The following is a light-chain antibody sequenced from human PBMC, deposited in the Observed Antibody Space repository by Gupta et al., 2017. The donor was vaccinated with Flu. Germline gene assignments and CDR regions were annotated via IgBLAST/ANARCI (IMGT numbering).Light chain of an antibody. J-gene: IGLJ3*02. CDR3: SSYTSRSTWV. Sequence: QSALTQPASVSGSPGQSITISCTGTSSDIGGYKYVSWYQQHPGKAPKLMIYEVSNRPSGVSNRFSGSKSGNTASLTISGLQAEDEGDYYCSSYTSRSTWVFGGGTKVTVL. CDR1: SSDIGGYKY. CDR2: EVS. V-gene: IGLV2-14*01.